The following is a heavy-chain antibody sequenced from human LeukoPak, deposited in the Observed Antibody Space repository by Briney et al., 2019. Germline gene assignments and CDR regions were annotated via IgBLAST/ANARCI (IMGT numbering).Heavy chain of an antibody. CDR3: ARRALRYCSSTSCPAQYYGVDV. V-gene: IGHV3-7*03. CDR1: GFIFSSYW. Sequence: PGGSLRLSCAASGFIFSSYWMSWVRQAPGKGLEWVANIKEEGREKYYVDSVKGRFTISRDNAKNSLYLQTNSLRAEDTAVYYCARRALRYCSSTSCPAQYYGVDVWGNGTTVTVSS. CDR2: IKEEGREK. D-gene: IGHD2-2*01. J-gene: IGHJ6*04.